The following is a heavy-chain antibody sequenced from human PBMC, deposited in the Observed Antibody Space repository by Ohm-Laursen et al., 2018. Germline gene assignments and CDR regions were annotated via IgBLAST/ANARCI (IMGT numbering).Heavy chain of an antibody. CDR2: INPHSGGT. CDR1: GYTFTGYY. CDR3: ASSRLQYYLDY. Sequence: GSSVKVSCKASGYTFTGYYLHWVRQAPGQGLEWMGWINPHSGGTNYAQKFQGRVTMTRDTSINTAYMELSRLRSDDTAVYYCASSRLQYYLDYWGQGTLVTVSS. V-gene: IGHV1-2*02. J-gene: IGHJ4*02.